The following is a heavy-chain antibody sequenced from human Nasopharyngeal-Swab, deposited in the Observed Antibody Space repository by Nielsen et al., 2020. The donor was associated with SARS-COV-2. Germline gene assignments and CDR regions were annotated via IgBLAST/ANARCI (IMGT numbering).Heavy chain of an antibody. V-gene: IGHV2-5*02. Sequence: WIRQPPGKALEWLALIYWDGDKRYSPSLKSRLTITKDTSKNQVVLTMTNMDPVDTATYFCAHTPDRLPGFSSSWYWYFDLWGRGTLVTVSS. D-gene: IGHD6-13*01. CDR2: IYWDGDK. CDR3: AHTPDRLPGFSSSWYWYFDL. J-gene: IGHJ2*01.